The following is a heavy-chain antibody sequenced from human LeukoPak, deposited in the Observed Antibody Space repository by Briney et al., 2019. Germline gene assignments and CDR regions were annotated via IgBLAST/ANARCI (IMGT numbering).Heavy chain of an antibody. V-gene: IGHV2-5*01. CDR1: GFSLSTSGVG. CDR3: AHRAITMIEDWFDP. D-gene: IGHD3-22*01. J-gene: IGHJ5*02. CDR2: IYWNDDK. Sequence: SGPTLVNPTQTLTLTCTFSGFSLSTSGVGVGWIRQPPGKALEWLALIYWNDDKRYSPSLESRLTITKDTSKNQVVLTMTNMDPVDTATYYCAHRAITMIEDWFDPWGQGTLVTVYS.